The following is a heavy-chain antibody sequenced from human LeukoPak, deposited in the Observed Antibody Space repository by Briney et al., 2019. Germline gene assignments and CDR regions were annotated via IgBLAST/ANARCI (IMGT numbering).Heavy chain of an antibody. CDR2: INPNSGGT. CDR1: GYTFTGYY. CDR3: ARDVASDAFDI. V-gene: IGHV1-2*02. Sequence: ASVKVSCKASGYTFTGYYMHWVRQAPGQGLEWVGWINPNSGGTHYARNIQGRVTLTRDTSISTAYMELSRLISDDTAVYYCARDVASDAFDIWGQGTMVTVSS. J-gene: IGHJ3*02. D-gene: IGHD5-12*01.